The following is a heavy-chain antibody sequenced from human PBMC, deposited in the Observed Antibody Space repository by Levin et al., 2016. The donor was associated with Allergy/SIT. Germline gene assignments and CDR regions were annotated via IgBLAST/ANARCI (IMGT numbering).Heavy chain of an antibody. D-gene: IGHD3-10*01. CDR1: GYRFTDYY. CDR2: INPNNGGT. V-gene: IGHV1-2*02. Sequence: ASVKVSCKASGYRFTDYYMHWVRQAPGQGLEWMGWINPNNGGTKYTQKFQGRVTMTRDTSISTAYMELSSLRSDDTAVYYCTKDNGFYYASVVLDYWGPGNPGHRLL. J-gene: IGHJ4*02. CDR3: TKDNGFYYASVVLDY.